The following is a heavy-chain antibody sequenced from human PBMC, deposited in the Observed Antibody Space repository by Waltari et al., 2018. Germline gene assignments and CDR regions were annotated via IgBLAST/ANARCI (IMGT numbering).Heavy chain of an antibody. D-gene: IGHD3-22*01. CDR2: IYYSGST. V-gene: IGHV4-39*07. J-gene: IGHJ4*02. CDR1: GGSISSSSYY. CDR3: ARDYYDSSGYPH. Sequence: QESGPGLVKPSETLSLTCTVSGGSISSSSYYWGWIRQPPGKGLEWIGSIYYSGSTYYNPSLKSRVTISVDTSKNQFSLKLSSVTAADTAVYYCARDYYDSSGYPHWGQGTLVTVSS.